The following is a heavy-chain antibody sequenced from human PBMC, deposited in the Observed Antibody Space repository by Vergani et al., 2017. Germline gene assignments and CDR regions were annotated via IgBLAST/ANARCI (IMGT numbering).Heavy chain of an antibody. V-gene: IGHV3-23*01. J-gene: IGHJ3*02. CDR2: ISGSGGST. Sequence: EVQLLESGGGLVQPGGSLRLSCAASGFTSSSYAMSWVRQAPGKGLEWVSAISGSGGSTYYADSVKGRFTISRDNSKNTLYLQMNSLRAEDTAVYYCAKEGPLTLLLWGAFDIWGQGTMVTVSS. D-gene: IGHD3-10*01. CDR1: GFTSSSYA. CDR3: AKEGPLTLLLWGAFDI.